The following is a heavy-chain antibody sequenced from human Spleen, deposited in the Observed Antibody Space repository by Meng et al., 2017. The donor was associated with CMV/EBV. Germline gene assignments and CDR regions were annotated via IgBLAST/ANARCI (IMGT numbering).Heavy chain of an antibody. V-gene: IGHV3-23*01. Sequence: GGSLRLSCTASRFTFSNYAMNWVRQAPAKGLEWVSSIHMTGVGSYYADSVKGRFTISRDNSKSTLYLQMTGLRGEDTAVYYCAKERLAAPPGRIDYWGQGTLVTVSS. CDR2: IHMTGVGS. D-gene: IGHD6-6*01. CDR1: RFTFSNYA. CDR3: AKERLAAPPGRIDY. J-gene: IGHJ4*02.